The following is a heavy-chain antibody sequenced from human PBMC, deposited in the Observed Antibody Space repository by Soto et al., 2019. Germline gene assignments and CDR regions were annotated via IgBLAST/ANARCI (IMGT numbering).Heavy chain of an antibody. D-gene: IGHD5-18*01. V-gene: IGHV1-8*01. CDR2: MNPHNGNT. CDR1: GYTFTSYD. CDR3: ARASVDTAMVFDY. J-gene: IGHJ4*02. Sequence: ASVKVSCKASGYTFTSYDINWLRQATGQGLEWMGWMNPHNGNTGYAQKFQGRVTITADKSTSTAYMELSSLRSEDTAVYYCARASVDTAMVFDYWGQGTLVTVSS.